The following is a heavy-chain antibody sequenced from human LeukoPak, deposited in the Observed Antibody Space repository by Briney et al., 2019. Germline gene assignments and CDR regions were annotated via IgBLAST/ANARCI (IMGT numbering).Heavy chain of an antibody. CDR2: IDPSDSYT. V-gene: IGHV5-10-1*01. CDR3: ARPSYPFGNYWYFDL. CDR1: GYNFISYW. D-gene: IGHD3-16*01. Sequence: GESLKISCKGSGYNFISYWISWVRQMPGKGLEWMGRIDPSDSYTNYSPSFQGHVTISADKSISTAYLQWSSLKASDTAMYYCARPSYPFGNYWYFDLWGRGTLVTVSS. J-gene: IGHJ2*01.